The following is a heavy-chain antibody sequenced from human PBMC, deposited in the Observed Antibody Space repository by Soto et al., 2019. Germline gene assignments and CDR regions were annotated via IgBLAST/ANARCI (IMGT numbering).Heavy chain of an antibody. Sequence: QVQLQESGPGLVKSSQSLSLTCTVSGGSISRGYYYWSWIRQHPGKGLEWIAYIYYNGTTSYNPSMKRRVTVSRDTSKNQFSLDLTSVTAADTAVYYCARRPAAGPVDYWGQGTLVTVSP. CDR1: GGSISRGYYY. CDR2: IYYNGTT. V-gene: IGHV4-31*03. J-gene: IGHJ4*02. CDR3: ARRPAAGPVDY. D-gene: IGHD6-13*01.